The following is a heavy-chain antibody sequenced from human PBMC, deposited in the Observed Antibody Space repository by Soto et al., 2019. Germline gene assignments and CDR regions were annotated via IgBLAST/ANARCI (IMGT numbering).Heavy chain of an antibody. CDR2: LNGGTGQT. CDR1: GYTFSTYA. D-gene: IGHD2-8*01. CDR3: ARGKWTEDNYYYYGMDL. J-gene: IGHJ6*02. Sequence: ASVKVSCKASGYTFSTYAIHWVRQAPGQSLEWMGWLNGGTGQTRYSQRFQDRVTITRDTSASTAYMEVSSLRPEDTAVYYCARGKWTEDNYYYYGMDLWGQGTTVTVSS. V-gene: IGHV1-3*01.